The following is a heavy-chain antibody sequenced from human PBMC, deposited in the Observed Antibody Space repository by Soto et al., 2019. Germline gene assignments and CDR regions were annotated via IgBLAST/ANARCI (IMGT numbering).Heavy chain of an antibody. J-gene: IGHJ4*02. V-gene: IGHV1-3*01. Sequence: ASVKVSCKASGYTFTSYAMHWVRQAPGQRLEWMGWINAGNGNTKYSQKFQGRVTMTRDTSTSTVYMELSSLRSEDTAVYYCARDPPHYYDSSGYYDYWGQGTLVTVSS. D-gene: IGHD3-22*01. CDR3: ARDPPHYYDSSGYYDY. CDR2: INAGNGNT. CDR1: GYTFTSYA.